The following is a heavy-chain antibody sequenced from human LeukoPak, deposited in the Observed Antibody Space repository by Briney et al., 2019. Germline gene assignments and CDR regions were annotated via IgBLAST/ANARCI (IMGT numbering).Heavy chain of an antibody. CDR2: INPNSGGT. J-gene: IGHJ5*02. CDR1: GGTFSSYT. V-gene: IGHV1-2*02. D-gene: IGHD3-10*01. CDR3: ARDYGSGSYYLNWFDP. Sequence: EASVKVSCKASGGTFSSYTISWVRQAPGQGLEWMGWINPNSGGTNYAQKFQGRVTMTRDTSISTAYMELSRLRSDDTAVYYCARDYGSGSYYLNWFDPWGQGTLVTVSS.